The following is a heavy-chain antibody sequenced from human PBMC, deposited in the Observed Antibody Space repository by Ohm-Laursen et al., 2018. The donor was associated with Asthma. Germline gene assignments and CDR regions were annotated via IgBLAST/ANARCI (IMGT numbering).Heavy chain of an antibody. Sequence: SLRLSCAASGFTFSSYAMSWVRQAPGKGLEWVSAISGSGGSTYYADSVKGRFTISRDNSKNTLYLQVNSLRAEDTAVYYCAKDGYCSSTSCYPDAFDIWGQGTMVTVSS. D-gene: IGHD2-2*03. V-gene: IGHV3-23*01. CDR2: ISGSGGST. J-gene: IGHJ3*02. CDR1: GFTFSSYA. CDR3: AKDGYCSSTSCYPDAFDI.